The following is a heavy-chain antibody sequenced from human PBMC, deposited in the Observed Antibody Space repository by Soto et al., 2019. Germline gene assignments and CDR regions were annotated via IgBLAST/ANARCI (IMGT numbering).Heavy chain of an antibody. CDR3: AHKRDVSRGFKY. CDR1: GFSLSINGVA. CDR2: IYWDDDQ. Sequence: QITLKESGPTLVKPTQTLTLTCTFSGFSLSINGVAVGWIRQPPGQALEWLALIYWDDDQRYNPSLKNRLTITKDTSRNKVVLTMTNMDPVDTATYYCAHKRDVSRGFKYWGQGTLVTVSS. J-gene: IGHJ4*02. V-gene: IGHV2-5*02. D-gene: IGHD3-10*01.